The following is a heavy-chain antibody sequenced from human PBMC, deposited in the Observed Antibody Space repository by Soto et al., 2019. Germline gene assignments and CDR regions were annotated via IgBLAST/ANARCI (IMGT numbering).Heavy chain of an antibody. CDR1: GFSLSSTRMA. Sequence: QITLKESGPTLVKPTQTLTLTCTFSGFSLSSTRMAVGWIRQPPGKALEWLALIYWDDDKRYSPFLKSRLTTPKDTSKNQVVLTMPNMDPVDTARYYCAHIVVAGLGYYFDYWGQGTLVTVSS. D-gene: IGHD6-19*01. J-gene: IGHJ4*02. V-gene: IGHV2-5*02. CDR3: AHIVVAGLGYYFDY. CDR2: IYWDDDK.